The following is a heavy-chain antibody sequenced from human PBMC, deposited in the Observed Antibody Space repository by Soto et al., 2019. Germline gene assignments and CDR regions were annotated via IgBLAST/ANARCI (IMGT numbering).Heavy chain of an antibody. CDR2: ISSSSSYI. CDR3: ARATRDGSGRRWFDL. J-gene: IGHJ5*02. D-gene: IGHD3-10*01. V-gene: IGHV3-21*01. CDR1: GFNISDFS. Sequence: LRHSCAASGFNISDFSIHRVRQEPGKGLEWVSSISSSSSYIYYADSVKGRFTISRDNAKNSLYLQMNSLRAEDTAVYYCARATRDGSGRRWFDLCGQGTLVTVSS.